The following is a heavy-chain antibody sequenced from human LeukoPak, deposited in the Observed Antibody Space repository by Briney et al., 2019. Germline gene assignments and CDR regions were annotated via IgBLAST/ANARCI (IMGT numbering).Heavy chain of an antibody. CDR2: IYYSGST. J-gene: IGHJ3*02. CDR3: ASSPPRAVAYTFDI. D-gene: IGHD6-19*01. CDR1: GGSISSNSYY. V-gene: IGHV4-39*07. Sequence: SETLSLTCAVSGGSISSNSYYWGWIRQPPGKGLEWIGSIYYSGSTYYNPSLKSRVSISVDTSKNQFSLRLSSVTAADTAVYYCASSPPRAVAYTFDIWGQGTMVTVSS.